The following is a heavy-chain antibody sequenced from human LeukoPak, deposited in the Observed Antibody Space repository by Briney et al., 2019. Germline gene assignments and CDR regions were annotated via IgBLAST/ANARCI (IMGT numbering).Heavy chain of an antibody. CDR2: IYFSGST. CDR1: GGSINSRSYY. Sequence: SSEPLSLTCTVSGGSINSRSYYGGWIREPPGRGGDGLGCIYFSGSTNYIPSLKRRVTISVDTSKNQSSLKLTSLTAADTAVYYCPRQRRYCSSTSRYAFDYWGQGTLVTVSS. CDR3: PRQRRYCSSTSRYAFDY. V-gene: IGHV4-39*01. D-gene: IGHD2-2*01. J-gene: IGHJ4*02.